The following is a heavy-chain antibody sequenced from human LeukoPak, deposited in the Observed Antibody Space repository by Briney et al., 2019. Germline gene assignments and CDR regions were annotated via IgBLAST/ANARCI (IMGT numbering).Heavy chain of an antibody. CDR3: ARVFSYCGGDCYPRGAFDI. V-gene: IGHV3-7*01. J-gene: IGHJ3*02. CDR1: GFTFSSYW. CDR2: IKQDGSEK. Sequence: PGGSLRLSCAASGFTFSSYWMSWVRQAPGKGLEWVANIKQDGSEKYYVDSVKGRFTISRDNAKNSLYLQMNSLRAEDTAVYYCARVFSYCGGDCYPRGAFDIWGQGTMVTVSS. D-gene: IGHD2-21*01.